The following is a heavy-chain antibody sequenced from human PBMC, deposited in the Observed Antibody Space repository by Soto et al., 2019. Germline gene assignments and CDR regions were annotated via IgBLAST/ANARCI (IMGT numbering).Heavy chain of an antibody. CDR2: IKSKTDGGTT. CDR1: GFTFSNAW. J-gene: IGHJ4*02. V-gene: IGHV3-15*01. CDR3: TTDRIVVVPAATRQIDY. D-gene: IGHD2-2*01. Sequence: GGSLRLSCAASGFTFSNAWMSWVRQAPGKGLEWVGRIKSKTDGGTTDYAAPVKGRFTIARDDAKNTLYLQMNSLKTEDTAVYYWTTDRIVVVPAATRQIDYWGQGTLVTVSS.